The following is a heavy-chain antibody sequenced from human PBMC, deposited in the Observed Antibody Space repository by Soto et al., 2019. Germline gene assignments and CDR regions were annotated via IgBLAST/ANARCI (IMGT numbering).Heavy chain of an antibody. Sequence: PVGSLRLSCAASGFTFSDYYMSWIRQAPGKGLEWVSYISSSGSTIYYADSVKGRFTISRDNAKNSLYLQMNSLRAEDTAVYYCATDTRGIDRGAFDIWGQGTMVTVSS. CDR1: GFTFSDYY. J-gene: IGHJ3*02. CDR2: ISSSGSTI. D-gene: IGHD6-13*01. V-gene: IGHV3-11*01. CDR3: ATDTRGIDRGAFDI.